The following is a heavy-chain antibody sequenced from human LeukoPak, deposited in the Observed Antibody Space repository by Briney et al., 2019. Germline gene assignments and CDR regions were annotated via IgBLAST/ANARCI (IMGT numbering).Heavy chain of an antibody. J-gene: IGHJ4*02. CDR3: AREEGATTVYYFDY. Sequence: GSLRLSCAASGFTFSSYGMNWVRQAPGKGLEWVSYISSSSSTIYYADSVKGRFTISRDNAKNSLYLQMNSLRTEDTAVYYCAREEGATTVYYFDYWGQGTLATVSS. V-gene: IGHV3-48*01. CDR2: ISSSSSTI. CDR1: GFTFSSYG. D-gene: IGHD1-26*01.